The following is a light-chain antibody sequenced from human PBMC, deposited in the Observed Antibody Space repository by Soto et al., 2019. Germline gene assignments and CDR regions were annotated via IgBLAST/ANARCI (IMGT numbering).Light chain of an antibody. J-gene: IGKJ2*01. CDR2: DAS. Sequence: DIQMTQSPSSLSASVGDRVTNTCQASQDIGNYLNWYQQKPGKAPELLIYDASSLETGVPPRFSGSGSGTDFTFTISILQPEDIATYYCQQFENFPRTFGQGTKLEVK. V-gene: IGKV1-33*01. CDR3: QQFENFPRT. CDR1: QDIGNY.